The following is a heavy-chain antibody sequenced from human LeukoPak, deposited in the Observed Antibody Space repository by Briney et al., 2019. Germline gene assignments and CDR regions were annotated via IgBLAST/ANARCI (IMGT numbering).Heavy chain of an antibody. Sequence: GGSLRLSCAASGFTFSNYAMNWVRQTPGRGLEWVSGMGGNGDRTDYADSVKGRFTIFRDNSKNTLYLQMISLRAEDTAVYYCAKGSSFGIFGIAPTWFDPWGQGTLVTVSS. D-gene: IGHD3-3*01. CDR2: MGGNGDRT. CDR1: GFTFSNYA. J-gene: IGHJ5*02. CDR3: AKGSSFGIFGIAPTWFDP. V-gene: IGHV3-23*01.